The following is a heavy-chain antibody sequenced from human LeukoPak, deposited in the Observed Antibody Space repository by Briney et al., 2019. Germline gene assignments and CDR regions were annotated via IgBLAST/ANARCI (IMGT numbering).Heavy chain of an antibody. Sequence: SGPTLVKPTQTLTLTCTFSGFSLSTYGVGVGWIRQPPGKALEWLAVIYWDDDKRYSPSLQSRLTITKDTSKNQVVLTITNMDPVDTATYYCAHTVGGGNSAVFQHWGQGTLVTVSS. V-gene: IGHV2-5*02. D-gene: IGHD4-23*01. CDR2: IYWDDDK. CDR1: GFSLSTYGVG. J-gene: IGHJ1*01. CDR3: AHTVGGGNSAVFQH.